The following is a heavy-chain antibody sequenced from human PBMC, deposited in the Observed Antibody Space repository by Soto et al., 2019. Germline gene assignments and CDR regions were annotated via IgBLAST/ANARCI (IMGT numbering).Heavy chain of an antibody. CDR1: GGSVSSGNYY. J-gene: IGHJ5*02. V-gene: IGHV4-61*01. CDR3: ARVLFGRGNWFDP. Sequence: SETLSLTCTVPGGSVSSGNYYWSWIRQPPGKGLEWIGYIYYSGSTNYNPSLKSRVTISVDTSKNQFSLKLSSVTAADTAVYYCARVLFGRGNWFDPWGQGTLVTVS. D-gene: IGHD3-3*01. CDR2: IYYSGST.